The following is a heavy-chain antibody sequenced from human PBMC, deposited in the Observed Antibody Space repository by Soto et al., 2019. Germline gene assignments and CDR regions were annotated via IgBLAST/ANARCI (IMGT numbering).Heavy chain of an antibody. D-gene: IGHD3-22*01. J-gene: IGHJ4*02. V-gene: IGHV4-61*01. CDR1: GGSVSSGSYY. CDR3: ARVYDSSGTALDY. Sequence: QVQLQESGPGLVKPSETLSLTCTVSGGSVSSGSYYWSWIRQPPGKGLEWIGYIYYSGSTNYNPPLTSRVTISVDTSKNQFSLKLSSVTAADTAVYYCARVYDSSGTALDYWGQGTLVTVSS. CDR2: IYYSGST.